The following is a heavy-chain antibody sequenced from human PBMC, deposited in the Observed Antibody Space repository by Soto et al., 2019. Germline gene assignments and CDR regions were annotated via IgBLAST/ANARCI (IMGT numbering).Heavy chain of an antibody. CDR1: GFTFSSYG. J-gene: IGHJ3*02. Sequence: QVQLVESGGGVVQPGRSLRLSCAASGFTFSSYGMHWVRQAPGKGLEWVAVIWYDGSNKYYADSVKGRFTISRDNSKNTLYLQMNSLRAEDTAVYYCARDVRQWLENAFDIWGQGTMVTVSS. CDR3: ARDVRQWLENAFDI. V-gene: IGHV3-33*01. CDR2: IWYDGSNK. D-gene: IGHD6-19*01.